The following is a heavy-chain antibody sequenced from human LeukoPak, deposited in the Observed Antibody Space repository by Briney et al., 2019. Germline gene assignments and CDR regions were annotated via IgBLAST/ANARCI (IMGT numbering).Heavy chain of an antibody. V-gene: IGHV3-30*02. CDR1: GFTFSSYG. J-gene: IGHJ3*02. CDR3: AKDTYYYDNSGYSGAFDI. Sequence: GGSLRLSCAASGFTFSSYGMHWVRQAPGKGLEWVAFIRYDGRNKYYADSVKGRFTISRDNSKNTLYLRMNSLRAEDTAVYYCAKDTYYYDNSGYSGAFDIWGQGTMVTVSS. CDR2: IRYDGRNK. D-gene: IGHD3-22*01.